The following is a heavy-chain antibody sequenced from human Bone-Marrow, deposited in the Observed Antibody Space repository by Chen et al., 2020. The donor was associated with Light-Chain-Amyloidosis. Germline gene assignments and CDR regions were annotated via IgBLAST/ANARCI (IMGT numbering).Heavy chain of an antibody. Sequence: DVQLLESGGGLVQPGGYLRLSCADSGFTFRTSWMHWVRQAPGKGLVWVSRINPDGTRVDYADSVRGRFTISRDDAKSTVYLQMNSLRAEDTAVYYCSREFTGYDDYWGQGTLVTVSS. D-gene: IGHD5-12*01. CDR3: SREFTGYDDY. CDR1: GFTFRTSW. V-gene: IGHV3-74*01. CDR2: INPDGTRV. J-gene: IGHJ4*02.